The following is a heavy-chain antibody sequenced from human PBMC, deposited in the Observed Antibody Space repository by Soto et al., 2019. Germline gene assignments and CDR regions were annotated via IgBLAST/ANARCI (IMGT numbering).Heavy chain of an antibody. CDR1: GGTFSSYA. J-gene: IGHJ6*02. CDR3: ARGAGSSPAPIFYYGMDV. CDR2: IIPIFGTA. Sequence: QVQLVQSGAEVKKPGSSVKVSCKASGGTFSSYAISWVRQAPGQGLEWMGGIIPIFGTANYAQKFQGRVTITADESTSTAYMELSSLRSEDTAVYYCARGAGSSPAPIFYYGMDVWGQGPKVTVSS. D-gene: IGHD6-13*01. V-gene: IGHV1-69*01.